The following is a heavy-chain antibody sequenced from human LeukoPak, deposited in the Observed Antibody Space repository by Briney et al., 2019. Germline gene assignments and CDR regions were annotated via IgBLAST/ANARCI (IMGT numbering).Heavy chain of an antibody. CDR1: GFTFSSYA. CDR2: FSGSGGST. CDR3: AKDYYDSSGSTLDY. V-gene: IGHV3-23*01. J-gene: IGHJ4*02. Sequence: GGSLRLSCAAPGFTFSSYAMSWVRQAPGKGLEWVSAFSGSGGSTYYADSVKGRFTISRDNSKNTLYLQMNSLRAEDTAVYYCAKDYYDSSGSTLDYWGQGTLVTVSS. D-gene: IGHD3-22*01.